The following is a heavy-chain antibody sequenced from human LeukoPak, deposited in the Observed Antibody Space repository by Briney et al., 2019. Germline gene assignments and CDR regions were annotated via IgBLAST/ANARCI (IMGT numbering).Heavy chain of an antibody. J-gene: IGHJ4*02. CDR3: ARQGYGSGYYYFDY. V-gene: IGHV4-59*01. Sequence: PSETLSLTCTVPGGSISSYYWSWIRQPPGTGLEWIGYVYYSGTTNYNPSFKSRVTISVDTSKNQFSLKLSSVTAADTAVYYCARQGYGSGYYYFDYWGQGTLVTVSS. CDR2: VYYSGTT. D-gene: IGHD6-19*01. CDR1: GGSISSYY.